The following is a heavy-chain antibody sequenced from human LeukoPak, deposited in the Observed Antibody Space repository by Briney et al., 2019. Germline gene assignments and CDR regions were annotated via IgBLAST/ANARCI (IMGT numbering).Heavy chain of an antibody. CDR3: ARRAGAYTHPYDY. CDR1: GFTVSSNS. D-gene: IGHD3-16*01. Sequence: GGSLRLSCTVSGFTVSSNSMSWVRQAPGKGLEWVSFIYSAANTHYSDSVKGRFTISIDNSKNTLYLQVNSLRAEDTAVYYCARRAGAYTHPYDYWGQGTLVTVSS. J-gene: IGHJ4*02. V-gene: IGHV3-53*01. CDR2: IYSAANT.